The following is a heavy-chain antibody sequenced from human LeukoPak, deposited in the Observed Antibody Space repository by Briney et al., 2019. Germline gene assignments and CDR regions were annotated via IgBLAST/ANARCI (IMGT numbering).Heavy chain of an antibody. CDR2: IRSKAYGGTT. CDR1: GFTFGDYA. J-gene: IGHJ4*02. V-gene: IGHV3-49*04. CDR3: TSPDSDY. D-gene: IGHD3-3*01. Sequence: GRSLRLSCTASGFTFGDYAMSWVRQAPGKGLEWVGFIRSKAYGGTTEYAASVKGRFTISRDDSKSIAYLQMNSLKTEDTAVYYCTSPDSDYWGQGTLVTVSS.